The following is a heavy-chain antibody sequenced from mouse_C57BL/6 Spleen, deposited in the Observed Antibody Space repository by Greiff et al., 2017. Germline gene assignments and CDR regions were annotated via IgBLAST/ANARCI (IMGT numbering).Heavy chain of an antibody. V-gene: IGHV1-76*01. Sequence: VQLQQSGAELVRPGASVKLSCKASGYTFTDYYINWVKQRPGQGLEWIARIYPGSGNTYYNEKFKGKATLTAEKSSSTAYMQLSSLTSEDSAVYFCARERHDGYYLYYYAMDYWGQGTSVTVSS. CDR1: GYTFTDYY. J-gene: IGHJ4*01. CDR2: IYPGSGNT. CDR3: ARERHDGYYLYYYAMDY. D-gene: IGHD2-3*01.